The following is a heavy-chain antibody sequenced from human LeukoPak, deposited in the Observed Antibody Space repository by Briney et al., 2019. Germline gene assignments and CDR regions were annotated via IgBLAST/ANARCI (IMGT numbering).Heavy chain of an antibody. CDR1: GFTFSSYA. Sequence: GGSLRLSCAASGFTFSSYAMSWVRQAPGKGLEWVSAISDGGGTTYYADSVQGRFTISRDNSKNTLYLQMNSLRAEDTAVYYCARDYEVGATNYFDYWGQGTLVTVSS. V-gene: IGHV3-23*01. D-gene: IGHD1-26*01. J-gene: IGHJ4*02. CDR3: ARDYEVGATNYFDY. CDR2: ISDGGGTT.